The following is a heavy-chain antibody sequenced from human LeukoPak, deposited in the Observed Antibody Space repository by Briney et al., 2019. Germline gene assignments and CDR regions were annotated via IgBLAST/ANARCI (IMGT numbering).Heavy chain of an antibody. V-gene: IGHV1-2*02. Sequence: GASVKVSCKASGFTFTDYYIHWVRQAPGQGPEWMGWINPKSGDRNYAQKFQGRVTMTRDTSINTVYMELSRLRSDDTAVYYCARGRYSYGPRPLFDYWGQGTLVTVSS. D-gene: IGHD5-18*01. CDR2: INPKSGDR. CDR1: GFTFTDYY. J-gene: IGHJ4*02. CDR3: ARGRYSYGPRPLFDY.